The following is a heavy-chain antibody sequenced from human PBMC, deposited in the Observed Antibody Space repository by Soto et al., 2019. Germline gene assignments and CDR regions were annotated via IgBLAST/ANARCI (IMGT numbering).Heavy chain of an antibody. CDR3: ARANDFWSGYSYYYYGMDV. V-gene: IGHV3-7*03. Sequence: SLRLSCAASGFTFSSYWMSWVRQAPGKGLEWVANIKQDGSEKYYVDSVKGRFTISKDNAKNSLYLQMNSLRAEDTAVYYCARANDFWSGYSYYYYGMDVWGQGTTVTVSS. CDR1: GFTFSSYW. J-gene: IGHJ6*02. CDR2: IKQDGSEK. D-gene: IGHD3-3*01.